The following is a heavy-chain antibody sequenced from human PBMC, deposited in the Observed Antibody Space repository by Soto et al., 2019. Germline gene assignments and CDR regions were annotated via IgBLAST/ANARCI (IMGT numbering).Heavy chain of an antibody. Sequence: QVQLVESGGGVVQPGRSLRLSCVASRFTFMAYGMHWVRQAPGKGLEWVAVIWFDGSTEYYAESMRGRFTISRDNSKNTLYLQMNSLRVEDTGTYYCARDLRTGTYLDYWGQGTLVTVSS. J-gene: IGHJ4*02. D-gene: IGHD1-1*01. CDR3: ARDLRTGTYLDY. CDR2: IWFDGSTE. CDR1: RFTFMAYG. V-gene: IGHV3-33*01.